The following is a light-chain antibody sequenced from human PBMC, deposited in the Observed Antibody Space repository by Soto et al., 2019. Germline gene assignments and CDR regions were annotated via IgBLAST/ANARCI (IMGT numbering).Light chain of an antibody. CDR1: QSVSSN. CDR3: QQYNNWPPMT. V-gene: IGKV3-15*01. Sequence: GERATLSCRASQSVSSNLAWYQQKPGQAPRLLIYGASTRATGIPARFSGSGSGTEFTLTISSLQSEDFAVYYCQQYNNWPPMTFGQGTKVDIK. J-gene: IGKJ1*01. CDR2: GAS.